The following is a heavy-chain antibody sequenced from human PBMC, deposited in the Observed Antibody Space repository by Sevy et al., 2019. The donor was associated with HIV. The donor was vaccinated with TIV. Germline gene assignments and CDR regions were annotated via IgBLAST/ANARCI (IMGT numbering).Heavy chain of an antibody. D-gene: IGHD3-3*01. CDR3: ARDFWSGYYRVECAFDI. CDR1: GFTFSSYA. CDR2: ISYDGSNK. Sequence: GGSLRLSCAASGFTFSSYAMHWVRQAPGKGLEWVAVISYDGSNKYYADSVKGRFTISRDNSKNTLYLQMNSLRAEDTAVYYCARDFWSGYYRVECAFDIWGQGTMVTVSS. J-gene: IGHJ3*02. V-gene: IGHV3-30-3*01.